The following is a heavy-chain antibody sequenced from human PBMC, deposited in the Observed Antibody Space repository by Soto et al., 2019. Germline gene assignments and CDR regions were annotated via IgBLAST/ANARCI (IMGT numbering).Heavy chain of an antibody. CDR2: ISGSDGRI. J-gene: IGHJ4*02. D-gene: IGHD5-18*01. CDR1: GFTFSSYA. CDR3: AKGVSQYTPLALFDY. V-gene: IGHV3-23*01. Sequence: QPRGALRVSCTASGFTFSSYAMSWVRQAPGKGLEWVSTISGSDGRIYSTDSVKGRFTISRDNSRNTAYLQMNSLRVEDTAVYYCAKGVSQYTPLALFDYWGRGTLVSVSS.